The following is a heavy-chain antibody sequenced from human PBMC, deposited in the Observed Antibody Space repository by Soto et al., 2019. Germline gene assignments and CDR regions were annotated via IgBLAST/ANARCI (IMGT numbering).Heavy chain of an antibody. CDR3: AKSHRLGNNNDCGAFDI. D-gene: IGHD2-21*02. CDR1: GFIFSNYA. CDR2: ISVSGDTT. V-gene: IGHV3-23*01. Sequence: EVQLLESGGNLEQPGGSLRLSCAASGFIFSNYAMTWVRQAPGKGPEWVSHISVSGDTTYYADSVKGRFTISRDNSMNTLYLQMSSLRAEATVVYYCAKSHRLGNNNDCGAFDIWGQGTMVTVSS. J-gene: IGHJ3*02.